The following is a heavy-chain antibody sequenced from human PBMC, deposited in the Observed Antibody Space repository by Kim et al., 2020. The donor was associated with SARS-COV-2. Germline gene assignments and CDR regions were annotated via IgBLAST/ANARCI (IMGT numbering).Heavy chain of an antibody. Sequence: GGSLRLSCAASGFSFYSYGMHWVRQAPGKGLEWVAIIWYDGSEEHHADSVKGRFTISRDNAKNTLFLQMNSLRAEDTAVYYCVRDRCPLTTSHFYYGMDLWGEGPTVTVPS. CDR2: IWYDGSEE. V-gene: IGHV3-33*08. J-gene: IGHJ6*01. CDR3: VRDRCPLTTSHFYYGMDL. CDR1: GFSFYSYG. D-gene: IGHD4-17*01.